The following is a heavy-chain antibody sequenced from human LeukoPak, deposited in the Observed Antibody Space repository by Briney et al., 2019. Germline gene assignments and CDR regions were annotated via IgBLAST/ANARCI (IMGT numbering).Heavy chain of an antibody. Sequence: PSQTLSLTCTVSGGSISSGGFYWTWIRQHPGKGLEWIAHIYYSGSTFYNPSLKSRVTLSVDTSKNQFSLKLRSVTAADTAVYYCARGTAVITSDAFDLWGQGTMVTVSS. CDR3: ARGTAVITSDAFDL. D-gene: IGHD3-22*01. CDR1: GGSISSGGFY. V-gene: IGHV4-31*03. CDR2: IYYSGST. J-gene: IGHJ3*01.